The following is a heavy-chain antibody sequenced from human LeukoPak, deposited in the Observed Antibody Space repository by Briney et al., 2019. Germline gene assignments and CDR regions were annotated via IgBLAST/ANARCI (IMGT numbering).Heavy chain of an antibody. CDR2: INHSGST. J-gene: IGHJ4*02. D-gene: IGHD6-19*01. Sequence: SETLSLTCAVYGGSFSGYYWSWIRQPPGKGLEWIGEINHSGSTNYNPSLKSRVTISVDTSKNQFSLQLNSVTPEDTAVYYCARGLAGTAGRYSRPLDYWGQGTLVTVSS. CDR1: GGSFSGYY. V-gene: IGHV4-34*01. CDR3: ARGLAGTAGRYSRPLDY.